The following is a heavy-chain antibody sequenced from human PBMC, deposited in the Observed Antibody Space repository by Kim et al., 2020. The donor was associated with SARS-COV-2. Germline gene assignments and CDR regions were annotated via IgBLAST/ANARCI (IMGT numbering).Heavy chain of an antibody. CDR2: IYYSGST. J-gene: IGHJ4*02. CDR3: ARASEWGWYSFDY. D-gene: IGHD3-3*01. CDR1: GGSISSYY. Sequence: SETLSLTCTVSGGSISSYYWSWIRQPPGKGLEWIEYIYYSGSTNYNPSLKSRVTISVDTSKNQFSLKLSSVTAADTAVYYCARASEWGWYSFDYWGQGTLVTVSS. V-gene: IGHV4-59*01.